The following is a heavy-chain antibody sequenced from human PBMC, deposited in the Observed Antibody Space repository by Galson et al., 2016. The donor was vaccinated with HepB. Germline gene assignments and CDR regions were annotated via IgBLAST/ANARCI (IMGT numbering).Heavy chain of an antibody. CDR3: AREQYGDYPYYNFYFMDV. D-gene: IGHD4-17*01. CDR2: IYTSGST. CDR1: GGSISSGSYY. Sequence: TLSLTCTVSGGSISSGSYYWSWIRQPAGKGLEWIGRIYTSGSTNYNPSLKGPFTMSVDTSKIQFSLKLSSVTAADTAVYYCAREQYGDYPYYNFYFMDVWGIGTTVTVSS. J-gene: IGHJ6*03. V-gene: IGHV4-61*02.